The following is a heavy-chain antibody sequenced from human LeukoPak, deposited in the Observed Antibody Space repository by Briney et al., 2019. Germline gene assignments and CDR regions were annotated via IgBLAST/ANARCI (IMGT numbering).Heavy chain of an antibody. Sequence: SETLSFTCTVSGGSLIIYYWSWIRQPAGRGLEWIGRVYTSGSTNYNHSLQSQVTMSVDTSKNQFSLKLTSVTAADTAAYDCARDLVTVTKGFDIWGQGTMVSVSS. CDR1: GGSLIIYY. D-gene: IGHD4-17*01. CDR3: ARDLVTVTKGFDI. J-gene: IGHJ3*02. CDR2: VYTSGST. V-gene: IGHV4-4*07.